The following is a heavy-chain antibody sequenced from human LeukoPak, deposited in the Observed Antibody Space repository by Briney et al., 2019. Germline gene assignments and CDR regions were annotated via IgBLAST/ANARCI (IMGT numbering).Heavy chain of an antibody. D-gene: IGHD2-2*02. CDR2: IYTSGST. CDR3: ARLSGYVVVPAAIPRFDY. V-gene: IGHV4-4*07. CDR1: GGSISSYY. J-gene: IGHJ4*02. Sequence: SETLSLTCTVSGGSISSYYWSWIRQPAGKGLEWIGRIYTSGSTNYNPSLKSRVTISVDTSKNQFSLKLSSVTAADTAVYYCARLSGYVVVPAAIPRFDYWGQGTLVTVSS.